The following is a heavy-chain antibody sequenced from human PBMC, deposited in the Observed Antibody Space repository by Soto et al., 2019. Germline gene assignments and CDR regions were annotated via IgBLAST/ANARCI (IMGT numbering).Heavy chain of an antibody. CDR1: GGTFSSYA. CDR3: AREGVRGVIINYGMDV. D-gene: IGHD3-10*01. J-gene: IGHJ6*02. Sequence: GASVKVSCKASGGTFSSYAISWVRQAPGQGLEWMGGIIPIFGTASYAQKFQGRVTITADESTSTAYMELSSLRSEDTAVYYCAREGVRGVIINYGMDVWGQGTTVTVSS. V-gene: IGHV1-69*13. CDR2: IIPIFGTA.